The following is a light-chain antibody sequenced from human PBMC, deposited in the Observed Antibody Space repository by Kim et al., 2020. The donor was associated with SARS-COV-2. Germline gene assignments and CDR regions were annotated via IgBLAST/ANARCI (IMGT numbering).Light chain of an antibody. V-gene: IGLV2-14*03. CDR3: SSYTSSSTRV. Sequence: GQSVTISCPRTRSDVGGYNYVSWYQQHPGKAPKLMIYDVSNRPSGVSNRFSGSKSGNTASLTISGLQAEDEADYFCSSYTSSSTRVFGGGTQLTVL. CDR1: RSDVGGYNY. CDR2: DVS. J-gene: IGLJ3*02.